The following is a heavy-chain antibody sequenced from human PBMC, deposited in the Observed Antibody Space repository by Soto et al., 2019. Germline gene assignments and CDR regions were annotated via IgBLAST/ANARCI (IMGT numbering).Heavy chain of an antibody. J-gene: IGHJ6*02. CDR3: ASGDSPYYDFWSGPFWYYGMDV. CDR2: INPSGGST. Sequence: GASVKVSCKASGYTFTSYYMHWVRQAPGQGLEWMGIINPSGGSTSYAQKFQGRVTMTRDTSTSTVYMELSSLRSEDTAVYYCASGDSPYYDFWSGPFWYYGMDVWGQGTTVTVS. D-gene: IGHD3-3*01. V-gene: IGHV1-46*01. CDR1: GYTFTSYY.